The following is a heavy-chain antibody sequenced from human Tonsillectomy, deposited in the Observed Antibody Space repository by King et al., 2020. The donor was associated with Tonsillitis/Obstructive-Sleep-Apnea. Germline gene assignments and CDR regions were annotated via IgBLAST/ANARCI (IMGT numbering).Heavy chain of an antibody. Sequence: QLQESGPGLMKPSETLSLTCTVSGGSISSYYWSWIRQPPGKGLEWIGYIYYSGSTNYNPSLKSRVTISVDTSKNQFSLKLSSVTAADTAVDYCAGVLRPGGYCDRGGRGTLVTVYS. V-gene: IGHV4-59*01. J-gene: IGHJ2*01. CDR1: GGSISSYY. CDR3: AGVLRPGGYCDR. CDR2: IYYSGST.